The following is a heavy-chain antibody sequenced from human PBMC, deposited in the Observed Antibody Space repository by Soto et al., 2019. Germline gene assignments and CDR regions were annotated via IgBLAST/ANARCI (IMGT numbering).Heavy chain of an antibody. V-gene: IGHV2-5*02. CDR2: IYWDDDN. D-gene: IGHD3-10*01. CDR3: AHTPYLYGSGRTGGMDV. CDR1: GFSLSTSGVG. Sequence: QITLKQSGPTLVKPTQTLTLTCTFSGFSLSTSGVGVGWIRQPPGKALEWLALIYWDDDNRYSPYLNSRLPSTQGSSTNHVVLTMTNRDPVDTAAYYGAHTPYLYGSGRTGGMDVWGVGTTVTVSS. J-gene: IGHJ6*04.